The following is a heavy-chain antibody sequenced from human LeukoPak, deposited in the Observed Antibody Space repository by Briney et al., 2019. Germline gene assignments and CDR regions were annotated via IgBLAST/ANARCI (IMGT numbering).Heavy chain of an antibody. V-gene: IGHV3-23*01. CDR3: AKDLNYGFDY. Sequence: GGSLRLSCAASGFIFRTYAMSWVRQAPEKGLEWVSALSGSGDKTFYADSVKGRFTISRDNSKNTLYLQMNSLRAEDTAVYYCAKDLNYGFDYWGQGTLVTVSS. J-gene: IGHJ4*02. CDR1: GFIFRTYA. CDR2: LSGSGDKT. D-gene: IGHD4-11*01.